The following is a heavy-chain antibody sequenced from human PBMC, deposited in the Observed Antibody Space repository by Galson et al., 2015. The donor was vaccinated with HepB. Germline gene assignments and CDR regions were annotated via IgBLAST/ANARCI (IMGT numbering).Heavy chain of an antibody. Sequence: SLRLSCAASGFTFSSYWMHWVRHTPGKGLVWVSRINTDGSSTIYADSVKGRFTISRDNAQNTLYLQMNSLRAEDTAVYYCARGIVVLPGARTDYWGQGTLVTVSS. CDR1: GFTFSSYW. J-gene: IGHJ4*02. V-gene: IGHV3-74*01. CDR2: INTDGSST. D-gene: IGHD2-2*01. CDR3: ARGIVVLPGARTDY.